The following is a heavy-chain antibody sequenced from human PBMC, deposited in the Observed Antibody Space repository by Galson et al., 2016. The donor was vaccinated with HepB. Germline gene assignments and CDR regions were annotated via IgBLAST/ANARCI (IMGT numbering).Heavy chain of an antibody. V-gene: IGHV3-72*01. D-gene: IGHD3/OR15-3a*01. Sequence: SLRLSCAASGFTFSDHYIDWVRQAPGKGLEWVGRSRDKAHSYTTEYAASVKGRFAISRDESENSLYLQMNSLKTEDTAVYYCARDFCDGFCHYMDYWGRGTLVTVSS. CDR2: SRDKAHSYTT. J-gene: IGHJ4*02. CDR1: GFTFSDHY. CDR3: ARDFCDGFCHYMDY.